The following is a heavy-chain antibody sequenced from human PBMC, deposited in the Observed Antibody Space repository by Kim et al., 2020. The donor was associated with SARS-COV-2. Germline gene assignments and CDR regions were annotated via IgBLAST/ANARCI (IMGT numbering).Heavy chain of an antibody. J-gene: IGHJ4*02. Sequence: GSTYYGESVKGRFTISRDNSENTLSLQMNSLRPDDTAVYYCARLTNYYFDLWGQGTLVTVSS. D-gene: IGHD4-4*01. CDR2: GST. CDR3: ARLTNYYFDL. V-gene: IGHV3-53*05.